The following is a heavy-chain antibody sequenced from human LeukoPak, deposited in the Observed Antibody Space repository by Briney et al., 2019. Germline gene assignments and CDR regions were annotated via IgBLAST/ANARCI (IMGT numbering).Heavy chain of an antibody. CDR1: GGSISSYY. CDR2: IYYSGST. CDR3: AREYSGSYYG. Sequence: PSETLSLTCTVSGGSISSYYWSWIRQPPGKGLEWIGYIYYSGSTNYNPSLKSRVTISVDTSKNRFSLKLSSVTAADTAVYYCAREYSGSYYGWGQGTLVTVSS. J-gene: IGHJ4*02. V-gene: IGHV4-59*01. D-gene: IGHD1-26*01.